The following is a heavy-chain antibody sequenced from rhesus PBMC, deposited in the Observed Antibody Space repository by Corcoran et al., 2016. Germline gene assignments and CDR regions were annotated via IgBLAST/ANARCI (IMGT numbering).Heavy chain of an antibody. CDR2: IYLDDDK. CDR3: SRGIWYSSWHHFDY. Sequence: QVTLKESGPALVKPTQTLTLTCTFSGFSLTTSGMGVGWIRPPPGKALEWLALIYLDDDKRYSTSLTSSLTISKDTYKNQVVLTMTNMDPMDTATYYCSRGIWYSSWHHFDYWGQGVLVTVSS. D-gene: IGHD6-13*01. CDR1: GFSLTTSGMG. V-gene: IGHV2-152*01. J-gene: IGHJ4*01.